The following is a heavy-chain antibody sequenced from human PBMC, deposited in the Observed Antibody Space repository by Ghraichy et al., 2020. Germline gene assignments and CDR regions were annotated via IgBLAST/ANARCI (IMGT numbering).Heavy chain of an antibody. CDR1: GFTVSSNY. D-gene: IGHD2-8*01. V-gene: IGHV3-53*01. CDR3: ARSPDIVLIRVDYYYGMDV. Sequence: GGSLRLSCAASGFTVSSNYMSWVRQAPGKGLEWVSVIYSGGSTYYADSVKGRFTISRDNSKNTLYLQMNSLRAEDTAVYYCARSPDIVLIRVDYYYGMDVWGQGTTVTVSS. J-gene: IGHJ6*02. CDR2: IYSGGST.